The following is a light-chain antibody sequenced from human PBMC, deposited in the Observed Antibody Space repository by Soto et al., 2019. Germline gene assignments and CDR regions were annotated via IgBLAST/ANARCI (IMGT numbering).Light chain of an antibody. CDR2: GNN. CDR3: QSTSLSGFNV. CDR1: SSNIGAGYD. V-gene: IGLV1-40*01. J-gene: IGLJ1*01. Sequence: QSVQRHPPSVSGAPGHGVTISCTGSSSNIGAGYDAHWYQQLPGTAPKLLIYGNNNRPSGVPDRFSGSKSGSSASLAITGLQAEDQADYYCQSTSLSGFNVFGTGTKVTXL.